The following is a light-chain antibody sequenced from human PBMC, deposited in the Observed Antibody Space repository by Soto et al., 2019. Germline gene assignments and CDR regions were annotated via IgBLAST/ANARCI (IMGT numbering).Light chain of an antibody. Sequence: QSPLTKPPSASGSPGQSVTISCTGTSSDIGGYNYVSWYQQHPGKAPKLMIYELSKRPSGVPDRFSGSKSGNTASLTVSELQAEDEADYYCSSHVGSNNFVVFGGGTQLTVL. CDR2: ELS. J-gene: IGLJ2*01. CDR3: SSHVGSNNFVV. V-gene: IGLV2-8*01. CDR1: SSDIGGYNY.